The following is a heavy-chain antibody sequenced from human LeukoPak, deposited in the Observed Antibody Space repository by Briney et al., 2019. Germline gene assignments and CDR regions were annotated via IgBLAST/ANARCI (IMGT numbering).Heavy chain of an antibody. J-gene: IGHJ4*02. Sequence: PGGSLRLSCAASGFTFSSYGMHWVRQAPGKGLEWVAFIRYDGSNKYYADSVKGRFTISRDNSKNTLYLQMNSLRAEDTAVYYCAKIIKGYYGSGSLSGDYWGQGTLVTVS. D-gene: IGHD3-10*01. CDR2: IRYDGSNK. CDR1: GFTFSSYG. V-gene: IGHV3-30*02. CDR3: AKIIKGYYGSGSLSGDY.